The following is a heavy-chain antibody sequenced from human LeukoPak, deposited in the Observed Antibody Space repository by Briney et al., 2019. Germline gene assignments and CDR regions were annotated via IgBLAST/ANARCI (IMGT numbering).Heavy chain of an antibody. CDR1: GGTFSSYT. CDR3: AREARSGYYFDY. Sequence: ASVKVSCKASGGTFSSYTISWVRQAPGQGLEWMGGIIPLFGTPDYAQKFQDRLTITADKSTSTAYMELSSLRSEDTAVYYCAREARSGYYFDYWGQGTLVTVSS. V-gene: IGHV1-69*06. J-gene: IGHJ4*02. D-gene: IGHD3-22*01. CDR2: IIPLFGTP.